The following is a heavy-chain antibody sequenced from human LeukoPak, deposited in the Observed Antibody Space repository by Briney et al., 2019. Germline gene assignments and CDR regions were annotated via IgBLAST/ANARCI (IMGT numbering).Heavy chain of an antibody. CDR2: IIPIFGTA. V-gene: IGHV1-69*13. J-gene: IGHJ3*02. Sequence: ASVKVSCKASGGTFSRYAISWVRQAPGQGLEWMGGIIPIFGTANYAQKFQGRVSITADESTSTAYMELSSLRSEDTAVYYCARVVADSGYSSSWYQEGAFDIWRQGTMVTVSS. CDR3: ARVVADSGYSSSWYQEGAFDI. CDR1: GGTFSRYA. D-gene: IGHD6-13*01.